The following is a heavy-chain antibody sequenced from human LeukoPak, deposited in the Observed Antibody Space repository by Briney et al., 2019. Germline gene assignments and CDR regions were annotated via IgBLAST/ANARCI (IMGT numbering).Heavy chain of an antibody. CDR2: IYSGGST. V-gene: IGHV3-53*04. Sequence: PGGSLRLSCAASGLTVSSNYMSWVHQAPGKGLEWVSVIYSGGSTYYADSVKGRFTISRHNSKNTLYLQMNSLRAEDTAVYYCARGDYGSGSYDPPDYYYYYGMDVWGQGTTVTVSS. CDR3: ARGDYGSGSYDPPDYYYYYGMDV. J-gene: IGHJ6*02. D-gene: IGHD3-10*01. CDR1: GLTVSSNY.